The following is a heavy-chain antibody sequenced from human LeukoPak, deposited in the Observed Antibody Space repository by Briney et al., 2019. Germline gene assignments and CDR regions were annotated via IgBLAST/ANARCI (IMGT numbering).Heavy chain of an antibody. CDR2: VHYTGST. V-gene: IGHV4-39*01. Sequence: SETLSLTCAVSVGSISSISSNNWAWIRQPPGKGLELIAAVHYTGSTYYNPSFMSRVTISVDTSKNQFSLKLNSLTATDTAVYYCARLPTGYPNWFDTWGQGILVTVSS. D-gene: IGHD5-18*01. CDR3: ARLPTGYPNWFDT. CDR1: VGSISSISSNN. J-gene: IGHJ5*02.